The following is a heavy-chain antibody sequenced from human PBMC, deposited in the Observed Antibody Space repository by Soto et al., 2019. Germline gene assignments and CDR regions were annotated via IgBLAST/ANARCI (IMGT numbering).Heavy chain of an antibody. D-gene: IGHD1-26*01. CDR2: IEASGGT. V-gene: IGHV4-34*02. CDR1: GGSLSGYW. CDR3: ARAGFSGPYDAFDI. Sequence: QVQLQQWGAGLLKPSETLSLTCAVFGGSLSGYWWSWIRQPPGKGLEWIGEIEASGGTNYNPSLKSRVTISEDTSKNQFSLKLTSVIAADTAVYFCARAGFSGPYDAFDIWGQGTMVSVSS. J-gene: IGHJ3*02.